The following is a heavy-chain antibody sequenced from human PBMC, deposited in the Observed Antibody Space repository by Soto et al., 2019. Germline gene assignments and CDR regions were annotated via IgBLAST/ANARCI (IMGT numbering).Heavy chain of an antibody. D-gene: IGHD3-22*01. CDR2: INPSGGST. J-gene: IGHJ4*02. Sequence: GAAVKVSCKASGYTFTSYYMHWVRQAPGQGLEWMGIINPSGGSTSYAQKFQGRVTMTRDTSTSTVYMELSSLRSEDTAVYYCARDPHYYDSSGLGYFDYWGQGTLVTV. CDR1: GYTFTSYY. V-gene: IGHV1-46*01. CDR3: ARDPHYYDSSGLGYFDY.